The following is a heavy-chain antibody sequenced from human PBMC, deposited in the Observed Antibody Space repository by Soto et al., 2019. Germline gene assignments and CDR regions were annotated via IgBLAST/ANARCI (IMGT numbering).Heavy chain of an antibody. V-gene: IGHV3-23*01. Sequence: GVLRLSCAASGFTFSSYAMSWVRQAPGKGLEWVSAFSGSGDSTYYADFVKGRFTISRDNSKNTVYLQMNSLRAEDTAVYYCAKPYDSSGYYYEDYWGQGTLVTVSS. D-gene: IGHD3-22*01. CDR1: GFTFSSYA. CDR2: FSGSGDST. CDR3: AKPYDSSGYYYEDY. J-gene: IGHJ4*02.